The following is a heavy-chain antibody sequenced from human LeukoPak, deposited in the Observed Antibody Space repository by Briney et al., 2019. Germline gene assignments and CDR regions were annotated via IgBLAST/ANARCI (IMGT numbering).Heavy chain of an antibody. CDR3: ARDDYYGSGSYYRAWFDP. CDR1: GGSISSYY. D-gene: IGHD3-10*01. Sequence: SETLSLTCTVSGGSISSYYWSWIRQPPGKGLEWIGYIYYSGSTNYNPSLKSRVTISVDTSKNQFSLKLSSVTAADTAVYYCARDDYYGSGSYYRAWFDPWGQGTLVTVSS. J-gene: IGHJ5*02. V-gene: IGHV4-59*12. CDR2: IYYSGST.